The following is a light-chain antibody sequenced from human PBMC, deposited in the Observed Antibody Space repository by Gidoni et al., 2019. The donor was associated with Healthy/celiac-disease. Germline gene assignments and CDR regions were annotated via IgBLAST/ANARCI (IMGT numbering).Light chain of an antibody. CDR1: QSVISY. J-gene: IGKJ4*02. Sequence: EIVFTHSPATLSLFPGERPTLSCRASQSVISYLSWYQQKPGQAPMLLVYDASNRATGIPARFSGSGSGTNLTLTISSLEHEDFAVYYCQKRCNWLTFGGGTKVEIK. V-gene: IGKV3-11*01. CDR2: DAS. CDR3: QKRCNWLT.